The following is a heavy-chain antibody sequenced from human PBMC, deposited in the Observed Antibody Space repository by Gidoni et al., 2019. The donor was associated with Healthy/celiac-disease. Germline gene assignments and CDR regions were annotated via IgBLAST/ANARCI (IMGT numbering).Heavy chain of an antibody. D-gene: IGHD3-3*01. CDR2: ISGSGGST. J-gene: IGHJ4*02. V-gene: IGHV3-23*04. CDR3: AKITIFGVVIISRGCFDY. CDR1: GFPFSCAA. Sequence: EVQLVESGGGLVQPGGSLRVSCAASGFPFSCAARSWVRQAPGKGLEGGSAISGSGGSTYYADSVKGRCTISRDNSKNTLYLQMNSLRAEDTAVYYCAKITIFGVVIISRGCFDYWGQGTLVTVSS.